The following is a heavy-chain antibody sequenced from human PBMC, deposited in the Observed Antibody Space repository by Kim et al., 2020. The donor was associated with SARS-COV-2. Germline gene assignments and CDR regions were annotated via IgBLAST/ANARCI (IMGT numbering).Heavy chain of an antibody. CDR1: GFTFDDYA. CDR3: AKGFSSGRTHYYFDY. D-gene: IGHD6-19*01. Sequence: GGSLRLSCAASGFTFDDYAMHWVRQAPGKGLEWVSLISWDGGSTYYADSVKGRFTISRDNSKNSLYLQMNSLRAEDTALYYCAKGFSSGRTHYYFDYWGQGTLVTVSS. V-gene: IGHV3-43D*03. CDR2: ISWDGGST. J-gene: IGHJ4*02.